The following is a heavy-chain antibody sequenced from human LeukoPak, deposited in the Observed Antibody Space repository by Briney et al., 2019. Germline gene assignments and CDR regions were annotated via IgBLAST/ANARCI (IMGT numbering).Heavy chain of an antibody. J-gene: IGHJ3*02. V-gene: IGHV3-30-3*01. CDR2: ISYDGSNK. CDR1: GLPFTNAW. Sequence: PGESLPLSCSASGLPFTNAWMSWVRQAPGKGLEWVAVISYDGSNKDYADSVKGRFTISRDNSKNTLFLQMNSLRAEDTAVYYCAREIFNGFDIWGQGTMVTVSS. CDR3: AREIFNGFDI.